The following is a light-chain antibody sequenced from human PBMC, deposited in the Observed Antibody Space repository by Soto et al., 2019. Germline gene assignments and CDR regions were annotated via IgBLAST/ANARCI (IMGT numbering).Light chain of an antibody. CDR2: GAS. J-gene: IGKJ1*01. CDR1: QSVRSRY. Sequence: EIVLTQSPGTLSLSTGERATLSCRASQSVRSRYLASYQQKPGRAPRLVIYGASNRATGIPDRFSGSGSGTDFILAVSRLEPADFAVYFCQQYDTSPWTFGQGTKAEIK. CDR3: QQYDTSPWT. V-gene: IGKV3-20*01.